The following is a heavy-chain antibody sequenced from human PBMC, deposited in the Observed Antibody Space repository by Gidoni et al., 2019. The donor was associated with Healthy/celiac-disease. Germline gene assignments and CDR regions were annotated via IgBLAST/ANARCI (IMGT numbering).Heavy chain of an antibody. D-gene: IGHD3-22*01. CDR3: ATDTYDSSGDYYYYGMDV. CDR1: GYTLPDLS. J-gene: IGHJ6*02. V-gene: IGHV1-24*01. Sequence: QVQLVQSGAEVKKPGASVTVSCKVSGYTLPDLSMHWVRQAPGKGLEWMGGFDPEEGETIYAQKFQGRVTMTEDTSTDTAYMGLSSLRSEDTAVYYCATDTYDSSGDYYYYGMDVWGQGTTVTVSS. CDR2: FDPEEGET.